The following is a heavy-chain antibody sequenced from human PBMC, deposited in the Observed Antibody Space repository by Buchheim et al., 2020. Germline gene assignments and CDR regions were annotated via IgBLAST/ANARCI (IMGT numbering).Heavy chain of an antibody. J-gene: IGHJ4*02. CDR3: ARGAAVSVV. CDR2: ISYDGSNK. V-gene: IGHV3-30*04. CDR1: GFTFSSYD. Sequence: QVQLVESGGGVVQPGRSLRLSCAASGFTFSSYDMHWVRQAPGKGLEWVAVISYDGSNKYYADSVKGRFTISRDNSKNTLYLQMNSLRAEDTAVYYCARGAAVSVVWGQGTL. D-gene: IGHD1-14*01.